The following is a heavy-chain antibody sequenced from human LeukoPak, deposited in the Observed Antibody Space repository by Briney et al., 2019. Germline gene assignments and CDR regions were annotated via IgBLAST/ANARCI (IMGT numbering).Heavy chain of an antibody. V-gene: IGHV3-7*01. J-gene: IGHJ4*02. CDR2: INPYGSDT. CDR3: TRVRVVVPSAFDYCDF. D-gene: IGHD2-2*01. CDR1: GFTFNSYW. Sequence: GGSLRLSCAASGFTFNSYWMWWVRQASGKGLEWVANINPYGSDTYYADSVKGRFTISRDNAENSLYLQMNSLRAEDTAVYYCTRVRVVVPSAFDYCDFWGQGTPVAVSS.